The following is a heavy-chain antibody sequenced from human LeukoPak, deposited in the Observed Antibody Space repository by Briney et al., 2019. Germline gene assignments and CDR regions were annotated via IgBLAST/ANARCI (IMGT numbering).Heavy chain of an antibody. CDR3: GRLAHNAWYAIDF. Sequence: AGGSLRLSCVASDFTFDFYWMTWVRQAPGKGLEWLANILPDGSQKYYADSVKGRFTISRDNPRNSLYLQINNLRAEDTAVYYCGRLAHNAWYAIDFWGQGTLVTVSS. D-gene: IGHD2-2*01. CDR2: ILPDGSQK. CDR1: DFTFDFYW. V-gene: IGHV3-7*01. J-gene: IGHJ4*02.